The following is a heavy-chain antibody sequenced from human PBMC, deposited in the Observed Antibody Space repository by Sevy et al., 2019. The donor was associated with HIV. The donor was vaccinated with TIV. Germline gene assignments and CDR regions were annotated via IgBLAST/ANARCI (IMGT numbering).Heavy chain of an antibody. Sequence: SETLSLTCTVSGGSISSSSYYWGWIRQPPGKGLEWIGSIYYSGSTYYNPSLKSRVTISVDTSKNQFSLKLSSVTAADTAVYYCARLDSSYVDYWGQGTLVTVSS. CDR3: ARLDSSYVDY. J-gene: IGHJ4*02. CDR2: IYYSGST. D-gene: IGHD6-13*01. CDR1: GGSISSSSYY. V-gene: IGHV4-39*01.